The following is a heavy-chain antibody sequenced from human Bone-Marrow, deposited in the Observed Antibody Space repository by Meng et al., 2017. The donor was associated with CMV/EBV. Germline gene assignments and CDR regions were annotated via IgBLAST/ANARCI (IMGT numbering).Heavy chain of an antibody. CDR3: ARGTIPPKHEFDY. V-gene: IGHV4-61*01. CDR1: GGSVSSGSYY. Sequence: SETLSLTCTVSGGSVSSGSYYWSWIRQPPGKGLEWIGEINHSGSTNYNPSLKSRVTISVDTSKNQFSLKLSSVTAADTAVYYCARGTIPPKHEFDYWGQGTLVTFSS. J-gene: IGHJ4*02. CDR2: INHSGST. D-gene: IGHD1-7*01.